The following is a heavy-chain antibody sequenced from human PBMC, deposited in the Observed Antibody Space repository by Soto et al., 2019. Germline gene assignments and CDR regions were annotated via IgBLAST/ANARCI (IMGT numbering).Heavy chain of an antibody. Sequence: QVQLVQSGAEVQKPGSSVKVSCKASGGTFSSYAFNWVRQAPGQGLEWMGRIIPILGIGDYAKRFQGRVTITADKSTSTVYMKLSSLRSKDTAVYYCARNPRAVAAMHMDVWGKGTMVTVSS. CDR2: IIPILGIG. CDR1: GGTFSSYA. J-gene: IGHJ6*03. CDR3: ARNPRAVAAMHMDV. D-gene: IGHD6-19*01. V-gene: IGHV1-69*04.